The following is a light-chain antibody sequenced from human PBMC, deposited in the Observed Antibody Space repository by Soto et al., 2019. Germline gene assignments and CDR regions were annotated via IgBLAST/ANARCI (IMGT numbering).Light chain of an antibody. Sequence: QSVLTQPPSVSGAPGQSVTISCTGTNSNIGTGYDVHWYQQVPGTVPKLLIYGNNNRPSGVPDRFAGSKSGTSASLAVTGLRAEDEAHYYCQSFDDGLSGWVFGGGTKLTVL. CDR3: QSFDDGLSGWV. CDR1: NSNIGTGYD. V-gene: IGLV1-40*01. CDR2: GNN. J-gene: IGLJ3*02.